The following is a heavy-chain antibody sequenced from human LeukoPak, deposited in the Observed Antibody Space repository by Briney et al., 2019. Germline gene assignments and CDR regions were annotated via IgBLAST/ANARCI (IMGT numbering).Heavy chain of an antibody. CDR3: ARDLFPDIVVVPAALYSYYYYGMDV. V-gene: IGHV1-69*13. CDR1: GGTFSSYA. D-gene: IGHD2-2*01. J-gene: IGHJ6*02. Sequence: SVKVSCKASGGTFSSYAISWVRQAPGQGLEWMGAIIPIFGTANYAQKFQGRVTITADESTSTAYMELSSLRSEDTAVYYCARDLFPDIVVVPAALYSYYYYGMDVWGQGTTVTVSS. CDR2: IIPIFGTA.